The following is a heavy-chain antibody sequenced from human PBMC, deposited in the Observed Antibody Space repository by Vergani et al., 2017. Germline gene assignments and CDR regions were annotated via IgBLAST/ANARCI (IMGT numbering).Heavy chain of an antibody. CDR2: IYYSGST. CDR1: GGSFSGYY. Sequence: QVQLQQWGAGLLKPSETLSLTCAVYGGSFSGYYWSWIRQPPGKGLEWIGYIYYSGSTNYNPSLKSRVTISVDTSKNQFSLKLSSVTAADTAVYYCARGNYDFWSGYYNHYYYYYMDVWGKGTTVTVSS. D-gene: IGHD3-3*01. V-gene: IGHV4-34*11. CDR3: ARGNYDFWSGYYNHYYYYYMDV. J-gene: IGHJ6*03.